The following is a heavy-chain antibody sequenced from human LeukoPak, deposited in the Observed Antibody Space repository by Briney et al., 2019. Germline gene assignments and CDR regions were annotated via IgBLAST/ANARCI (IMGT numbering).Heavy chain of an antibody. J-gene: IGHJ4*02. CDR2: ISNDGGGT. CDR3: AKGSSGHFFDL. CDR1: GVIFNNYG. Sequence: GGSLRLSCAASGVIFNNYGRGWVRQAPGKGLEWVSAISNDGGGTTYADFVKGRFSVSRDNSKNTLFLQMNSLRPEDTALYYCAKGSSGHFFDLWRQGTLVTVSS. V-gene: IGHV3-23*01. D-gene: IGHD3-22*01.